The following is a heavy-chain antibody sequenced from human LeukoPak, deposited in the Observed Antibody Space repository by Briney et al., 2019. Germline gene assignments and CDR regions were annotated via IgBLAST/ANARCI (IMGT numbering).Heavy chain of an antibody. J-gene: IGHJ4*02. CDR3: TRHTRASQYYFDY. V-gene: IGHV3-48*01. Sequence: GGSLRLSCAASGFSFNSHSMSWVRQAPGRGLEWVSFISDDTYNIHYTDSVRGRFIVSRDNAQSSLYLQVNSLRGEDSAVYYCTRHTRASQYYFDYWGQGILVTVSS. CDR2: ISDDTYNI. CDR1: GFSFNSHS. D-gene: IGHD2-21*01.